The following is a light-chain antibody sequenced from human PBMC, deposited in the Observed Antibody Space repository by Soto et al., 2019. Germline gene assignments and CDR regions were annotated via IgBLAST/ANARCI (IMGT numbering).Light chain of an antibody. J-gene: IGLJ1*01. Sequence: QSVLTQPPSASGSPGQSVAISCTGTSSDVGGYNYVSWYQQHPGKAPKLMIYEVNKRPSGVPDRFSGSKSGNTASLTVSGPQAEDEADYYCSSYSASSNGFRNGPKVTV. CDR2: EVN. CDR1: SSDVGGYNY. CDR3: SSYSASSNG. V-gene: IGLV2-8*01.